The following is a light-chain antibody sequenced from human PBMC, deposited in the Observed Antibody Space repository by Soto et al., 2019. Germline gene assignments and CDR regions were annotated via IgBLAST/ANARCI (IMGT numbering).Light chain of an antibody. Sequence: QPVLTQSPSASASLGASVKLTCTLSSGHSSSAIAWHQQQPEKGPRYLMKLNSDGSHNKGDGIPDRFSGSSSGAERYLTISSLQSEDEADYSCQTWGTGIQVFGGGTKLTVL. CDR3: QTWGTGIQV. CDR1: SGHSSSA. V-gene: IGLV4-69*02. CDR2: LNSDGSH. J-gene: IGLJ3*02.